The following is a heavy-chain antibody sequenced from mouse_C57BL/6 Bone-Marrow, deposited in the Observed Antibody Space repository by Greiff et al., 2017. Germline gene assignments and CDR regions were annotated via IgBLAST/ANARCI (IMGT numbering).Heavy chain of an antibody. CDR2: IYPRSGNT. D-gene: IGHD1-1*01. J-gene: IGHJ4*01. CDR3: ARTVYVQLLRNIKNYYSMDY. V-gene: IGHV1-81*01. Sequence: QVQLQQSGAELARPGASVKLSCKASGYTFTSYGISWVKQRTGQGLEWIGEIYPRSGNTYYNEKFKGKATLTADKSSSTAYMELRSLTYEDYAVYFCARTVYVQLLRNIKNYYSMDYWGQGTSVPVSS. CDR1: GYTFTSYG.